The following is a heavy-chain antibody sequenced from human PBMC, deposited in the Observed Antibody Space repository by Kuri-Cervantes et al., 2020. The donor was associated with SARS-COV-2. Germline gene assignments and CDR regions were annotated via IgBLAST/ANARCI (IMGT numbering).Heavy chain of an antibody. CDR2: INSYGSST. CDR3: ARVDCSSTSRYYDY. Sequence: GESLKIPCPASGFTFGSYWMHWVRQAPGKGLVWVSRINSYGSSTSYADSVKGRFTISRENAKNSLYLQMNSLRAGDTAVYYCARVDCSSTSRYYDYWGQGTLVTVSS. CDR1: GFTFGSYW. V-gene: IGHV3-74*01. J-gene: IGHJ4*02. D-gene: IGHD2-2*01.